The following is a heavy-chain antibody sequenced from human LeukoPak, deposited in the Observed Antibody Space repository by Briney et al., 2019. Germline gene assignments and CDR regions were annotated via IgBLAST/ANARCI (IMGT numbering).Heavy chain of an antibody. CDR2: ISGSGGSP. D-gene: IGHD4-17*01. J-gene: IGHJ4*02. Sequence: GGSLRLSCAASGFTFSSHYMSWVRQAPGKGLEWVSAISGSGGSPYYADSVKGRFTISRDNSKNTLYLQMNSLRAEDTAIYYCARDRYGDFYFDYWGQGTLVTVSS. V-gene: IGHV3-23*01. CDR3: ARDRYGDFYFDY. CDR1: GFTFSSHY.